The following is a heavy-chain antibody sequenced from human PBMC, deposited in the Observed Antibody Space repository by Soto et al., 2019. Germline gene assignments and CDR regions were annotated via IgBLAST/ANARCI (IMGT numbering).Heavy chain of an antibody. CDR3: AKDNLGPYYYYYMDV. Sequence: GGSLRLSCAASGFTFSSYAMSWVRQAPGKGLEWVSAISGSGGSTYYADSVKGRFTISRDNSKNTLYLQMNSLRAEDTAVYYCAKDNLGPYYYYYMDVWGKGTTVTVSS. J-gene: IGHJ6*03. CDR2: ISGSGGST. V-gene: IGHV3-23*01. CDR1: GFTFSSYA.